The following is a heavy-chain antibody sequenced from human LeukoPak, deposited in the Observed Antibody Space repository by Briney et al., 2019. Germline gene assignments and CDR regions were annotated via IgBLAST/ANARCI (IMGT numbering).Heavy chain of an antibody. D-gene: IGHD4-17*01. CDR3: AKDYGDGAFDI. CDR1: GFTFDDYA. J-gene: IGHJ3*02. Sequence: AGGSLRLSCAASGFTFDDYAMHWVRQAPGKGLEWVSGISWNSGSIGYADSVKGRFTISRDNAKNSLYLQMNSLRAEDTALYYCAKDYGDGAFDIWGQGTMVTVSS. CDR2: ISWNSGSI. V-gene: IGHV3-9*01.